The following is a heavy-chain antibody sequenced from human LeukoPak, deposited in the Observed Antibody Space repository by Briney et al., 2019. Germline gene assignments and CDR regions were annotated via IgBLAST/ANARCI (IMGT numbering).Heavy chain of an antibody. CDR2: MNPNSGNT. CDR3: ARASWIQLWLGFDY. D-gene: IGHD5-18*01. Sequence: ASVKVSCKASGYTFTSYDINWVRQATGQGLEWMGWMNPNSGNTGYAQKFQGRVTMTRNTSISTAYMELSSLRSEDTAVYYCARASWIQLWLGFDYWGQGTLVTVSS. V-gene: IGHV1-8*01. J-gene: IGHJ4*02. CDR1: GYTFTSYD.